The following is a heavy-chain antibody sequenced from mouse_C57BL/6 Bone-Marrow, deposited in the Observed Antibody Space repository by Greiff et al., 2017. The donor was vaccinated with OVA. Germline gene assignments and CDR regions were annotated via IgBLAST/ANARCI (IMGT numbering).Heavy chain of an antibody. J-gene: IGHJ1*03. Sequence: VQLQQPGAELVRPGTSVKLSCKASGYTFTSYWMHWVKQRPGQGLEWIGVIDPSDSYTNYNQKFKGKATLTVDTSSSTAYMQLSSLTSEDSAVYYCASHYGSSYCWYFDVWGTGTTVTVSS. CDR3: ASHYGSSYCWYFDV. CDR2: IDPSDSYT. V-gene: IGHV1-59*01. CDR1: GYTFTSYW. D-gene: IGHD1-1*01.